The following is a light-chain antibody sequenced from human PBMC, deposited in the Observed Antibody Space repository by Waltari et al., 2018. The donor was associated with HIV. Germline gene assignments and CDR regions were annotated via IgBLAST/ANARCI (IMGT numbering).Light chain of an antibody. J-gene: IGLJ2*01. V-gene: IGLV2-14*03. CDR3: SSYVSTKNVL. CDR2: NVN. Sequence: QSALPQPASLSGSPGQSITISCSGSSSDICGYNYASWYQQHPGKAPKLIIYNVNHRPSGISDRFSGSRSGNTASLTISGLQAEDEAIYYCSSYVSTKNVLFGGGTKGTVV. CDR1: SSDICGYNY.